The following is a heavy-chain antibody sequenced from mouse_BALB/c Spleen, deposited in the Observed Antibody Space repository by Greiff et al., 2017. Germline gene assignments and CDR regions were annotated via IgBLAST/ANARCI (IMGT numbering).Heavy chain of an antibody. CDR3: ARFTLTGTSYFDY. Sequence: EVKLQESGPELVKPGASVKVSCKASGYAFTSYNMYWVKQSHGKSLEWIGYIDPYNGGTSYNQKFKGKATLTVDKSSSTAYMHLNSLTSEDSAVYYCARFTLTGTSYFDYWGQGTTLTVSS. CDR1: GYAFTSYN. J-gene: IGHJ2*01. D-gene: IGHD4-1*01. V-gene: IGHV1S135*01. CDR2: IDPYNGGT.